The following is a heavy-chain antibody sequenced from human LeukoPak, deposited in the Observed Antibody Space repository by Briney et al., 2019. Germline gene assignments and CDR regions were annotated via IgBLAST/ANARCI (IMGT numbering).Heavy chain of an antibody. Sequence: GESLKISCKGSGYSFTSYWIGWVRQMPGKGLEYMGIIHPGDSDTRYSPSFQGQVTISVDRSSSTAYIQWSRLKASDTAMYYCATHPGGLQSGFNNWGQGTLVTVSS. D-gene: IGHD5-24*01. J-gene: IGHJ4*02. CDR1: GYSFTSYW. CDR2: IHPGDSDT. V-gene: IGHV5-51*01. CDR3: ATHPGGLQSGFNN.